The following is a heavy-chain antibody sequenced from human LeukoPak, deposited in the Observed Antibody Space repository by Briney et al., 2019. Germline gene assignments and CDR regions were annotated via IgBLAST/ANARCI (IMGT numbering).Heavy chain of an antibody. V-gene: IGHV1-46*01. CDR2: INPRVGST. CDR3: ARGASRGVTMIAGS. CDR1: GYTFTTDY. D-gene: IGHD3-22*01. Sequence: ASVKVSCKTSGYTFTTDYMHWVRRAPGQGREWMGIINPRVGSTSYAQKFQGRATMTSDTSTSTVYMELRSLRYEDTAVYYCARGASRGVTMIAGSWGQGTLVTVSS. J-gene: IGHJ4*02.